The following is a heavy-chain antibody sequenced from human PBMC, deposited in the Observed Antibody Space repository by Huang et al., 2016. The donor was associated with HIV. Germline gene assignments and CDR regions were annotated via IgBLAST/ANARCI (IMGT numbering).Heavy chain of an antibody. D-gene: IGHD6-13*01. CDR1: GFTFSSYG. CDR2: ISYDAKTK. CDR3: AKGGSAAAVLDF. V-gene: IGHV3-30*18. J-gene: IGHJ4*02. Sequence: QVQLVESGGGVVQPGRSLRISCAASGFTFSSYGMHWVRQAPGKGLGWVGVISYDAKTKYYADSVKGRFSISRDNSKTTVYLQLNSLRLEDTAVYYCAKGGSAAAVLDFWGQGTLVTVSS.